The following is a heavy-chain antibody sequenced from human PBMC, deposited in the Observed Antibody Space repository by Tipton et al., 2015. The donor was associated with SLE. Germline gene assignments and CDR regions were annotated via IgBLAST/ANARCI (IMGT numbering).Heavy chain of an antibody. D-gene: IGHD5-24*01. Sequence: TLSLTCPVSGGSLSSSSYYWGWIRLPPGKGLEWIGSIYYSGSTDYNPSLKSRVTISVDTANNQFSLKLSSVTAADPTVYYCARPGMAERYFDLWGRGTLVTVSS. V-gene: IGHV4-39*01. CDR3: ARPGMAERYFDL. CDR1: GGSLSSSSYY. J-gene: IGHJ2*01. CDR2: IYYSGST.